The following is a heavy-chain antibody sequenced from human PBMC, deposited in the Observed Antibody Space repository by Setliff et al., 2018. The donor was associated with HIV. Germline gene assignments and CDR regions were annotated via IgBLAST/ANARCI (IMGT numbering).Heavy chain of an antibody. V-gene: IGHV4-4*07. Sequence: NPSETLSLTCTVSGGSISSYYWSWIRQPAGKRLEFIGRISAAGTINYNPSLRSRVTLSVDTSENQFSLTVNSVTAADTAMYFCARDEGRATGSWWDQSASWYLDYWGHGILVTSPQ. CDR2: ISAAGTI. CDR1: GGSISSYY. D-gene: IGHD6-13*01. CDR3: ARDEGRATGSWWDQSASWYLDY. J-gene: IGHJ4*01.